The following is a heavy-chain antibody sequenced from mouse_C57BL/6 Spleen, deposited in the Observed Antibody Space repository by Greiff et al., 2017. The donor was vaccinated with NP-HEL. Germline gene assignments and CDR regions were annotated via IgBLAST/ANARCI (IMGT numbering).Heavy chain of an antibody. J-gene: IGHJ4*01. CDR2: INPSSGYT. CDR1: GYTFTSYT. D-gene: IGHD3-1*01. Sequence: QVQLQQSGAELARPGASVKMSCKASGYTFTSYTMHWVKQRPGQGLEWIGYINPSSGYTKYNQKFKDKATLTADKSSSTAYMQLSSLTSEDSAVYYCARNGAGYGVEAMDYWGQGTSVTVSS. CDR3: ARNGAGYGVEAMDY. V-gene: IGHV1-4*01.